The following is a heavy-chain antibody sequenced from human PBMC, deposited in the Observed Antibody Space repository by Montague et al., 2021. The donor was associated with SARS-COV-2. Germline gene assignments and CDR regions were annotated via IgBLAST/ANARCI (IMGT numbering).Heavy chain of an antibody. CDR3: ARIRDYDILTGSYSGFDY. CDR2: IDWDDDK. V-gene: IGHV2-70*01. J-gene: IGHJ4*02. D-gene: IGHD3-9*01. Sequence: PALAKPTQTLTLTCTFSGFSLSTSGMCVSWIRQPPGKALGWLAVIDWDDDKYYSTSLKTRLTISKDTSKNQVVLTMTNMDPVDTATYYCARIRDYDILTGSYSGFDYWGQGTLVTVSS. CDR1: GFSLSTSGMC.